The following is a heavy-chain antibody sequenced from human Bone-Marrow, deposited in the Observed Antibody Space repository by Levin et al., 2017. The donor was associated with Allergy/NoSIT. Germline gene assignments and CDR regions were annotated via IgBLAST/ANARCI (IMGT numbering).Heavy chain of an antibody. J-gene: IGHJ6*02. CDR1: GGSFRSYA. CDR2: LIAITGAT. D-gene: IGHD1-7*01. V-gene: IGHV1-69*06. CDR3: ARSPELSYQYGLDV. Sequence: SVKVSCKASGGSFRSYAFSWVRQAPGHGLEWMGDLIAITGATFYAQKFKGRITITADRSTSTVYLDLSSLRSDDTAVYFCARSPELSYQYGLDVWGQGTAVTVSS.